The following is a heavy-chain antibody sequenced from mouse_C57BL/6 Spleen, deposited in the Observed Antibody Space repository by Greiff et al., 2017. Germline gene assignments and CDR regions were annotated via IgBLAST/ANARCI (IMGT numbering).Heavy chain of an antibody. CDR2: IDPSDSYT. CDR3: ARVYCRSYWYFDV. V-gene: IGHV1-59*01. CDR1: GYTSTSYW. Sequence: QVQLQQPGAELVRPGTSVKLSCKPSGYTSTSYWMHWVKQRPGQGLKWIGVIDPSDSYTNYNQKFKGKATLTVDTSSSTAYMQLSSLTSEDSAVDYCARVYCRSYWYFDVWGTGTTVTVSS. D-gene: IGHD2-12*01. J-gene: IGHJ1*03.